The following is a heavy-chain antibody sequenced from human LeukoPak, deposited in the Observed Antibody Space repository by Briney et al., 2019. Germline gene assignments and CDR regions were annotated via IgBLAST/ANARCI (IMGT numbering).Heavy chain of an antibody. CDR3: AKDLGDGFWSGYADF. D-gene: IGHD3-3*01. J-gene: IGHJ4*02. V-gene: IGHV3-74*01. Sequence: RGSLRLSCTASGFTLSDYWMQWVRQAPGKGLEWISRIYSDESSAYYADSVKGRFTISRDNAKKTLYLQMNSLRAEDTAMYYCAKDLGDGFWSGYADFWGQGTLVTVSS. CDR2: IYSDESSA. CDR1: GFTLSDYW.